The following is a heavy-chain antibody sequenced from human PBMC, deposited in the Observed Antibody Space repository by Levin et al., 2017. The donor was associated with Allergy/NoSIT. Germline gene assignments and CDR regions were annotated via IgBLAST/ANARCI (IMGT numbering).Heavy chain of an antibody. CDR2: ISSTSTYI. Sequence: RASVKVSCAASGFTFRSYSMNWVRQAPGKGLEWVSTISSTSTYIYYAESMKGRFTISRDNAKNSVYLQMSSLRAEDTAVYYCSRDLSFGNPQGFDCWGQGTLVTVSS. V-gene: IGHV3-21*01. CDR1: GFTFRSYS. CDR3: SRDLSFGNPQGFDC. J-gene: IGHJ4*02. D-gene: IGHD1-14*01.